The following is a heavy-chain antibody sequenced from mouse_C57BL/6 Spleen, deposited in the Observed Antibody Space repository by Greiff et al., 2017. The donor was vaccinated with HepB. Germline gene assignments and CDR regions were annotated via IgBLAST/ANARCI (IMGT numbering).Heavy chain of an antibody. Sequence: EVKLQESGGGLVQPGGSLSLSCAASGFTFTDYYLSWVRQPPGKALEWLGFIRNQANGYTTEYSASVKGRFTISRDNSQSILYLQMNALRAEDSATYDCARVYDGYFFDYWGQGTTRTVSS. J-gene: IGHJ2*01. D-gene: IGHD2-3*01. CDR3: ARVYDGYFFDY. CDR2: IRNQANGYTT. V-gene: IGHV7-3*01. CDR1: GFTFTDYY.